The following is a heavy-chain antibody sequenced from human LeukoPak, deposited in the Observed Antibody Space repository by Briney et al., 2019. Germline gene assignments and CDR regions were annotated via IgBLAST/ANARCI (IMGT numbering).Heavy chain of an antibody. V-gene: IGHV5-51*01. CDR2: IYPGDSDT. CDR1: GYSFTSYW. CDR3: ASSYYYDSSGYYPNWFDP. Sequence: GESLKISCKGSGYSFTSYWIGWVRQMPGKGLEWMGIIYPGDSDTRYSPSFQGQVTISADKSISTAYLQWSSLKASDTAMYYCASSYYYDSSGYYPNWFDPWGQGTLVTVSS. D-gene: IGHD3-22*01. J-gene: IGHJ5*02.